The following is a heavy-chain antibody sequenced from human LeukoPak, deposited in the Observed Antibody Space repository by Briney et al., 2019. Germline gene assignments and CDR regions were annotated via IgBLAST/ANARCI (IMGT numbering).Heavy chain of an antibody. CDR1: GYTFSSYG. CDR2: ISAYNGNT. Sequence: ASVKVSCKASGYTFSSYGISWVRQAPGQGLGWMGWISAYNGNTNYAQKLQGRVTMTTDTSTSTVYMELRSLRSDDTAMYYCARGSSGWSGINPWGQGTLVTVSS. CDR3: ARGSSGWSGINP. J-gene: IGHJ5*02. V-gene: IGHV1-18*01. D-gene: IGHD6-19*01.